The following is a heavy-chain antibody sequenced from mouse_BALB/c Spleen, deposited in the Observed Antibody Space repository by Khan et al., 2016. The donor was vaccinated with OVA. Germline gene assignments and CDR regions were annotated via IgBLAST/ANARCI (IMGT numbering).Heavy chain of an antibody. Sequence: VQLKQSGAELAKPGASVKMSCKASGYTFINYWILWVKQRPGQGLEWIGYINPSTGYTEYNQNFKDKATLTADKSSSTAYMQLSSLTSEDSAFXYCARRGLRWDFDYWGQGTTLTVSS. V-gene: IGHV1-7*01. CDR1: GYTFINYW. D-gene: IGHD1-1*01. CDR2: INPSTGYT. CDR3: ARRGLRWDFDY. J-gene: IGHJ2*01.